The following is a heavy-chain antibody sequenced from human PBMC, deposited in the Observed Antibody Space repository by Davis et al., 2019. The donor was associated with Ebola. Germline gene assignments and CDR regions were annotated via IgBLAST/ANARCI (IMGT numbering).Heavy chain of an antibody. J-gene: IGHJ4*02. CDR2: IWYDGSNK. CDR3: ARSSFTGSGSLMVPFDY. Sequence: GESLKISCAASGFTFSSYGMHWVRQAPGKGLEWVAVIWYDGSNKYYADSVKGRFTISRDNSKNTLYLQMNSLRAEETAVYYCARSSFTGSGSLMVPFDYWGQGTLVTVSS. V-gene: IGHV3-33*01. CDR1: GFTFSSYG. D-gene: IGHD3-10*01.